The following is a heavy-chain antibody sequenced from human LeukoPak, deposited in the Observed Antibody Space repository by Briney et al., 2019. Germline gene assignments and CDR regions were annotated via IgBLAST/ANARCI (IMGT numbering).Heavy chain of an antibody. Sequence: PSETLSLNCTVSGGSISGYSWTWIRQPPGQGLEWIGYFHNSRTTSYNPSLTGRVIISVDTAMDQISLKLNSVTAADTAVYYCARGHLGLSPWGQGTLVTVSS. V-gene: IGHV4-59*01. D-gene: IGHD3-10*01. CDR2: FHNSRTT. CDR3: ARGHLGLSP. J-gene: IGHJ5*02. CDR1: GGSISGYS.